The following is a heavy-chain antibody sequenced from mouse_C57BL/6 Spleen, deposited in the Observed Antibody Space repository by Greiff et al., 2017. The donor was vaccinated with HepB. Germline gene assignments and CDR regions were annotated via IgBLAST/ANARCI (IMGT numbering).Heavy chain of an antibody. V-gene: IGHV1-50*01. CDR2: IDPSDSYT. Sequence: VQLQQPGAELVKPGASVKLSCKASGYTFTSYWMQWVKQRPGQGLEWIGEIDPSDSYTNYNQKFKGKATLTVDTSSSTAYMQLSSLTSEDSAVYYCARSYDYEDYWGHGTTLTVSS. J-gene: IGHJ2*01. CDR1: GYTFTSYW. D-gene: IGHD2-4*01. CDR3: ARSYDYEDY.